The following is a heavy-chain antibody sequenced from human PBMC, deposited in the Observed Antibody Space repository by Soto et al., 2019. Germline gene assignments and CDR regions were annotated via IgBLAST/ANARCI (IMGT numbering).Heavy chain of an antibody. CDR1: GFTFSSYS. D-gene: IGHD6-6*01. CDR2: ISSSSSTI. Sequence: GGSLRLSCAASGFTFSSYSMNWVRQAPGKGLEWVSYISSSSSTIYYADSVKGRFTISRDNGKNSLYLQMNSLRAEDTAVYYCARSIAARPDPPNFDYWGQGTLVTVSS. J-gene: IGHJ4*02. CDR3: ARSIAARPDPPNFDY. V-gene: IGHV3-48*01.